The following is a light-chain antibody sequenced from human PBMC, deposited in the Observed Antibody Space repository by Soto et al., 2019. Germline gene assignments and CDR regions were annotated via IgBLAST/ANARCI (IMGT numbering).Light chain of an antibody. V-gene: IGKV3-15*01. CDR2: GAS. J-gene: IGKJ1*01. Sequence: EIGLTQSPDTLSLSPGERATLSCRAIQSVKNSYLAWYQQKPGQAPRLLIYGASTRATGIPVRFSGSGSETEFTLTISSLQSEDFAVYYCQQYNNWPPWTFGQGTKVDIK. CDR1: QSVKNSY. CDR3: QQYNNWPPWT.